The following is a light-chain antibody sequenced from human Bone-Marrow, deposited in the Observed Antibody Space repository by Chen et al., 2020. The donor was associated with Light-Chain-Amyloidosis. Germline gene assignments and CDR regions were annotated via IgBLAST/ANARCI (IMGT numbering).Light chain of an antibody. CDR3: QHYYSIPWT. CDR1: QSVLSSSNNKNQ. J-gene: IGKJ1*01. CDR2: WAS. Sequence: DIVMTQSPDSLAVSLGERANINCKSSQSVLSSSNNKNQLAWYQQKPGQPPKLLFYWASTRESGVPDRFSGSGSGTDFTRSINSLQAEDVAVYYCQHYYSIPWTFGQGTKVEIK. V-gene: IGKV4-1*01.